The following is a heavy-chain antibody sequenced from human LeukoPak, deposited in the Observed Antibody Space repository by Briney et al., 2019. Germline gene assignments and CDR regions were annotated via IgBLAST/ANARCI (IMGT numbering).Heavy chain of an antibody. CDR1: GGSISSYY. V-gene: IGHV4-59*01. Sequence: SETLSLTCTVSGGSISSYYWTWLRQPPGKGLEWIGYIYFSGSTNYNPSLKNRVTFSVDTSKNQFSLNLSSVTAADTAVYYCARGYTSGWSPALDIWGQGTMVTVSS. D-gene: IGHD6-19*01. CDR2: IYFSGST. J-gene: IGHJ3*02. CDR3: ARGYTSGWSPALDI.